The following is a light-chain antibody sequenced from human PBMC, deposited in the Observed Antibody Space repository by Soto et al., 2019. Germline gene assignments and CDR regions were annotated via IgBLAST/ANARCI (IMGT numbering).Light chain of an antibody. V-gene: IGKV1-39*01. CDR3: QQAYGAPPT. J-gene: IGKJ1*01. CDR1: QSITTF. CDR2: AAS. Sequence: DIQVTQSPSSLSASVGDGVTITCRASQSITTFLNWYQQKPGNAPKLLIYAASSLQTGVPSRFSGSGFGTDFTLTISSLQREDFATYYCQQAYGAPPTFGQGTKVEIK.